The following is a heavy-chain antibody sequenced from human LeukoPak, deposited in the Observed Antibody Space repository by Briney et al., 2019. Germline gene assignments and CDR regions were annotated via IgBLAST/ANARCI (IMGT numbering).Heavy chain of an antibody. CDR2: ISGSGGST. D-gene: IGHD3-22*01. CDR1: GCTLSNYA. CDR3: AKDACFFDSSGYYSPYTDY. V-gene: IGHV3-23*01. Sequence: GGSLRLSCAASGCTLSNYAMSWVRQAPGKGLEWVSGISGSGGSTYYADSVRGRFTISRDNSKNTLYLQLNSLRAEDTEHPYCAKDACFFDSSGYYSPYTDYLLQATLASDCS. J-gene: IGHJ4*02.